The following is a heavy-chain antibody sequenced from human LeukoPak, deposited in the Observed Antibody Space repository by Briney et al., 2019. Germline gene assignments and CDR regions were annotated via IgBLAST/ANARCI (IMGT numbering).Heavy chain of an antibody. CDR3: ARGLIECSSSSLHDAFDI. Sequence: SVKVSCKASGGTFSSYAISWVRQAPGQGLEWMGGIIPIFGTANYAQKFQGRVTITTDESTSTAYMELSSLRSEDTAVYYCARGLIECSSSSLHDAFDIWGQGTMVTVSS. CDR2: IIPIFGTA. J-gene: IGHJ3*02. CDR1: GGTFSSYA. V-gene: IGHV1-69*05. D-gene: IGHD6-6*01.